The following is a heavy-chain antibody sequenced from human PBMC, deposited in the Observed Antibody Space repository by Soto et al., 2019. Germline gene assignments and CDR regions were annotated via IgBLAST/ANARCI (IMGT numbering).Heavy chain of an antibody. CDR3: ARGRYGDY. V-gene: IGHV1-18*01. Sequence: QVHLVQSGAEVKKPGASVKVSCQGSGYAFTTYGITWVRQAPGQGLEWMGWISAHNGNTNYAQKLQGRVTGTRDTSTSTAYMELRSLRYDDPAVYYWARGRYGDYWGQGALVTVSS. CDR2: ISAHNGNT. D-gene: IGHD1-1*01. J-gene: IGHJ4*02. CDR1: GYAFTTYG.